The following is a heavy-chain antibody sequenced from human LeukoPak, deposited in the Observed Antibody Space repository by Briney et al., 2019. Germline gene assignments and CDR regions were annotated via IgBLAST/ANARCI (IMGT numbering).Heavy chain of an antibody. V-gene: IGHV6-1*01. J-gene: IGHJ4*02. CDR1: GDSVSSNSAA. CDR2: TYYRSKWYN. CDR3: ATDRGWRTSGYYLYYFEY. Sequence: SQTLSLTCAISGDSVSSNSAAWNWIRQSPSRGLEWLGRTYYRSKWYNGYAVFVKSRISVNPDTSKNQFSLQLNTVTPEDTAVYYCATDRGWRTSGYYLYYFEYWGQGTLVTFSS. D-gene: IGHD3-3*01.